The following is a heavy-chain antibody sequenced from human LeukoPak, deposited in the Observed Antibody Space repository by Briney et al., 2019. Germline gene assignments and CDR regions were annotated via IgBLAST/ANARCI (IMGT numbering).Heavy chain of an antibody. J-gene: IGHJ1*01. Sequence: SETLSLTCTVPGGSISSYYWSWIRQPPGKGLEWIGYIYYSGSTNYNPSLKSRVTISVDTSKNQFSLKLSSVTAADTAVYYCARVDGPYCSGGSCYFQHWGQGTLVTVSS. CDR1: GGSISSYY. V-gene: IGHV4-59*01. CDR2: IYYSGST. CDR3: ARVDGPYCSGGSCYFQH. D-gene: IGHD2-15*01.